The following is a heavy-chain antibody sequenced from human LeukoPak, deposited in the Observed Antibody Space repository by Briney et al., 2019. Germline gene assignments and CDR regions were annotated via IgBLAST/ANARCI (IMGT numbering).Heavy chain of an antibody. Sequence: QPGRSLRLSCAASGFTFSSYGMHWVRQAPGKGLEWVAVISYDGSNKYYADSVKGRFTISRDNSKNTLYLQMNSLRAEDTAVYYCAKDRGPYCSSTSCYSHGMDVWGQGTLVTVSS. CDR2: ISYDGSNK. V-gene: IGHV3-30*18. D-gene: IGHD2-2*02. CDR1: GFTFSSYG. J-gene: IGHJ6*02. CDR3: AKDRGPYCSSTSCYSHGMDV.